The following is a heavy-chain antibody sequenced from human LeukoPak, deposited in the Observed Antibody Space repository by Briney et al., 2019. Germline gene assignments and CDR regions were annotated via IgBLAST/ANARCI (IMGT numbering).Heavy chain of an antibody. V-gene: IGHV1-2*02. D-gene: IGHD3-10*01. Sequence: ASVKVSCKASGYTFTGYYMHWVRQAPGQGLERMGWINPNSGGTNYAQKFQGRVTMTRDTSISTAYMELSRLRSDDTAVYYCARTKTPRWYGHAFDIWGQGTMVTVSS. CDR1: GYTFTGYY. CDR3: ARTKTPRWYGHAFDI. J-gene: IGHJ3*02. CDR2: INPNSGGT.